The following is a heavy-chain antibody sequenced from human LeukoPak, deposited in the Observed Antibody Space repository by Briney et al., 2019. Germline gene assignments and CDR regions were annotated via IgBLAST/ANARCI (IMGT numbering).Heavy chain of an antibody. CDR1: GGSINSGTYY. V-gene: IGHV4-39*07. CDR2: IYYSGST. D-gene: IGHD3-22*01. Sequence: SQTLSLTCTVSGGSINSGTYYWGWIRQPPGKGLEWIGSIYYSGSTYYNPSLKSRVTISVDTSKNQFSLKLSSVTAADTAVYYCARDGSGSPYYFDYWGQGTLVTVSS. CDR3: ARDGSGSPYYFDY. J-gene: IGHJ4*02.